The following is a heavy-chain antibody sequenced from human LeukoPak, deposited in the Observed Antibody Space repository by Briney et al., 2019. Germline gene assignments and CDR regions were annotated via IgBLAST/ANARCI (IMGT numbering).Heavy chain of an antibody. CDR1: GFTFGDHA. D-gene: IGHD5-24*01. J-gene: IGHJ6*02. CDR2: IRSKGYGGTT. V-gene: IGHV3-49*04. CDR3: TRGPTGRWLYYGMDV. Sequence: GGSLRLSCITSGFTFGDHAMSWVRQAPGKGLDWVGFIRSKGYGGTTEYAASVKGRFTISRDDSKGIAYLQMNSLKSEDTAVYYCTRGPTGRWLYYGMDVWGQGTTVIVSS.